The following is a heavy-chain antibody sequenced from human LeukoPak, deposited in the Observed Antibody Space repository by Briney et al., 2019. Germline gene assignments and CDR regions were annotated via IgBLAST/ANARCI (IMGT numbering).Heavy chain of an antibody. CDR2: MNLYGKEE. CDR3: ARWARSCSSGRCYSWFDP. D-gene: IGHD2-15*01. V-gene: IGHV3-7*01. J-gene: IGHJ5*02. CDR1: AFTLSSYW. Sequence: AGSLRLSCPASAFTLSSYWMSWVRQAPGKGVEWVANMNLYGKEEYYVGSLKGRSTISSDNAQNSMYLQMNSLRVDDTAVYYCARWARSCSSGRCYSWFDPWGQATLVTVSS.